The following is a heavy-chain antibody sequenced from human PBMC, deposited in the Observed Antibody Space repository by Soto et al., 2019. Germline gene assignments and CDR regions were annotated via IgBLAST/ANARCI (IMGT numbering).Heavy chain of an antibody. J-gene: IGHJ6*02. V-gene: IGHV4-31*03. CDR2: IYYSGST. CDR3: ASSQVVPAASGYYYGMDV. CDR1: GGSISSGGYY. D-gene: IGHD2-2*01. Sequence: SETLSLTCTVSGGSISSGGYYWSWIRQHPGKGLEWIGYIYYSGSTYYNPSLKSRVTISVDTSKNQFSLKLSSVTAADTAVYYCASSQVVPAASGYYYGMDVWGQGTTVTVSS.